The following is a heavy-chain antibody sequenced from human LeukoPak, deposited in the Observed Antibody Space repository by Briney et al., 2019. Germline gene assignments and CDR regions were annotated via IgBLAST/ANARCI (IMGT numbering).Heavy chain of an antibody. Sequence: GGSLRLSCAASGFTFSSYSMNWVRQAPGKGLEWVSSISSSSSYIYYADSVKGRFTISRDNAKNSLYLQMNSLRAEDTAVYYCARDRRSSGWYPGISDYWGQGTLVTVSS. J-gene: IGHJ4*02. CDR1: GFTFSSYS. D-gene: IGHD6-19*01. CDR2: ISSSSSYI. CDR3: ARDRRSSGWYPGISDY. V-gene: IGHV3-21*01.